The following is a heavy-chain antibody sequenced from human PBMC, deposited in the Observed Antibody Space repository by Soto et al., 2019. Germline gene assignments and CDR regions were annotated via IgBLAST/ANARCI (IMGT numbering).Heavy chain of an antibody. D-gene: IGHD4-4*01. J-gene: IGHJ3*02. CDR1: GGSISSYY. CDR2: NYYSVST. CDR3: ARESVTRDACDI. V-gene: IGHV4-59*01. Sequence: QVQLQESGPGLVKPSETLSLTCSVSGGSISSYYWSWIRQTPGMGLEWIGYNYYSVSTNYNPSLTSRVTISVDKPKNQFLLKLSSVTAADTAVYYGARESVTRDACDIWGQGTMVTVSS.